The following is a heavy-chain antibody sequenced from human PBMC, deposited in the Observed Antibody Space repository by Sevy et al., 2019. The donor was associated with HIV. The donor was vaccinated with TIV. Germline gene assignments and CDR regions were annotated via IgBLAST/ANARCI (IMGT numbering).Heavy chain of an antibody. CDR2: ITDSGDGA. D-gene: IGHD3-10*01. CDR3: AKHFGSRIYNTRHPDSRITS. Sequence: GGSLRLSCTAAGFAFGSSFMTWVRQAPGKGLEWVSSITDSGDGAYYAGSVEGRFTISRDNSKNTLFLQMSSLRVEDTAIFYCAKHFGSRIYNTRHPDSRITSWGQGTLVTVSS. V-gene: IGHV3-23*01. CDR1: GFAFGSSF. J-gene: IGHJ5*02.